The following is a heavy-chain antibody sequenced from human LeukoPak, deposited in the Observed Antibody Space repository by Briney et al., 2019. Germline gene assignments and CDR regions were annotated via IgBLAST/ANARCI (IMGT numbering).Heavy chain of an antibody. CDR1: GYTFTSYG. J-gene: IGHJ3*02. Sequence: GASVKVSCKASGYTFTSYGISWVGQAPGEGREGMGWISAYNGNTNYAQKLHGRVTMTTGTSTSTAYMELRSLRSDDTAVYYCASASSIAVAGEDAFDIWGQGTMVTVSS. V-gene: IGHV1-18*01. D-gene: IGHD6-19*01. CDR2: ISAYNGNT. CDR3: ASASSIAVAGEDAFDI.